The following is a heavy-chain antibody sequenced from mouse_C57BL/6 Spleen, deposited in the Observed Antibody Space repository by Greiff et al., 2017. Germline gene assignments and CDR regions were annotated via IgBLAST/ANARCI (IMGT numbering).Heavy chain of an antibody. CDR2: IDPETGGT. Sequence: QVQLQQSGAELVRPGASVTLSCKASGYTFTDYEMHWVKQTPVHGLEWIGAIDPETGGTAYNQKFKGKAILTADKSSSTAYMELRSLTSEDSAVYYCTKDYGSPFDYWGQGTTRTVSS. CDR1: GYTFTDYE. D-gene: IGHD1-1*01. V-gene: IGHV1-15*01. CDR3: TKDYGSPFDY. J-gene: IGHJ2*01.